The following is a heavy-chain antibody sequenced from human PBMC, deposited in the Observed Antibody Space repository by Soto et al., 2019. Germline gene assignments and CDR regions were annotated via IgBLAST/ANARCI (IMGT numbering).Heavy chain of an antibody. D-gene: IGHD3-9*01. V-gene: IGHV6-1*01. CDR3: ARDFFPPYYDILARNWFDP. CDR1: GDSVSSNSAA. Sequence: PSQTLSLTCAISGDSVSSNSAAWNWIRQSPSRGLEWLGRTYYRSKWYNDYAVSVKSRITINPDTSKNQFSLQLNSVTPEDTAVYYCARDFFPPYYDILARNWFDPWGQGTLVTVSS. CDR2: TYYRSKWYN. J-gene: IGHJ5*02.